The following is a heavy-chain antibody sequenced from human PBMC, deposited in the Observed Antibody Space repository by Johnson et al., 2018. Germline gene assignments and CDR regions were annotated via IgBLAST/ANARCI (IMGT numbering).Heavy chain of an antibody. CDR2: VSSTTSNR. Sequence: VQLVESGGGLVKPGGSLRLSCAASGFSFSSFSMHWVRQAPGKGLEWVSSVSSTTSNRFYADLVKGRFTISRDNAKNLLYWQMNSLRGEDSAVYYCGRVGSSATRYDVLDVWGQGTMVTVSS. V-gene: IGHV3-21*06. J-gene: IGHJ3*01. D-gene: IGHD2-2*01. CDR3: GRVGSSATRYDVLDV. CDR1: GFSFSSFS.